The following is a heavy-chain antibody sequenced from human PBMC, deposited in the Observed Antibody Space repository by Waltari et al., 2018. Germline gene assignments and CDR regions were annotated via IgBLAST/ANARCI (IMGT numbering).Heavy chain of an antibody. CDR3: ANVAATPFDAFDI. CDR1: GFTFSSYG. J-gene: IGHJ3*02. V-gene: IGHV3-30*02. D-gene: IGHD2-15*01. Sequence: QVQLVESGGGVVQPGGSLRLSCAASGFTFSSYGMPWVRQAPGKGLEWVAFIRYDGSNKYYADSVKGRFTISRDNSKNTLYLQMNSLRAEDTAVYYCANVAATPFDAFDIWGQGTMVTVSS. CDR2: IRYDGSNK.